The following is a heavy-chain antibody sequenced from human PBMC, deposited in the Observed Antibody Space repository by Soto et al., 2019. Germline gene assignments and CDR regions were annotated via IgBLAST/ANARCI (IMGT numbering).Heavy chain of an antibody. CDR1: GFTFPSSA. Sequence: SVKVSCKASGFTFPSSAVQWVRQARGQRLEWIGWIVVGSGNTNYAQKFQERVTITRDMSTSTAYMELSSLRSEDTAVYYCAADRGDGGRLGWFDPWGQGTLVTVSS. V-gene: IGHV1-58*01. J-gene: IGHJ5*02. CDR2: IVVGSGNT. D-gene: IGHD2-15*01. CDR3: AADRGDGGRLGWFDP.